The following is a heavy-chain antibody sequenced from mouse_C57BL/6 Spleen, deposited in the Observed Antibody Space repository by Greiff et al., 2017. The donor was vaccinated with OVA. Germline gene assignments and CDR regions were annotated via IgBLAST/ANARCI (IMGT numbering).Heavy chain of an antibody. V-gene: IGHV1-82*01. CDR3: APFYYGYDWFAY. Sequence: QVHVKQSGPELVKPGASVKISCKASGYAFSSSWMNWVKQRPGKGLEWIGRIYPGDGDTNYNGKFKGKATLTADKSSSTAYMQLSSLTSEDSAVYFCAPFYYGYDWFAYWGQGTLVTVSA. CDR2: IYPGDGDT. J-gene: IGHJ3*01. CDR1: GYAFSSSW. D-gene: IGHD2-2*01.